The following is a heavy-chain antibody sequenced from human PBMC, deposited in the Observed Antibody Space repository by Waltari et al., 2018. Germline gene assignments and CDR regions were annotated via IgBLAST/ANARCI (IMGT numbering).Heavy chain of an antibody. CDR3: AREGNWNYAWDYYGMDV. CDR1: GYSISSGYY. D-gene: IGHD1-7*01. Sequence: QVQLQESGPGLVKPSETLSLTCAVSGYSISSGYYWGWIRQPPGKGLEWIGSIYHSGSTYYNPSLKSRVTISVDTSKNQFSLKLSSVTAADTAVYYCAREGNWNYAWDYYGMDVWGQGTTVTVSS. J-gene: IGHJ6*02. V-gene: IGHV4-38-2*02. CDR2: IYHSGST.